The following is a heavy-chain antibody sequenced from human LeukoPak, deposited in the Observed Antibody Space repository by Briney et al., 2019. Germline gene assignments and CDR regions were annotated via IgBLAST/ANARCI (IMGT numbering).Heavy chain of an antibody. CDR1: GFNFSIYS. V-gene: IGHV3-48*01. D-gene: IGHD4-17*01. J-gene: IGHJ3*01. Sequence: GSLRLSCAASGFNFSIYSMNWVRQAPGKGLEWVSYITRSSTTIYYADSVKGRFTISRDNAKNSLYLQMNSLRVEDTAIYYCAKRAFGDYVGYAFDVWGQGTMVTVSS. CDR3: AKRAFGDYVGYAFDV. CDR2: ITRSSTTI.